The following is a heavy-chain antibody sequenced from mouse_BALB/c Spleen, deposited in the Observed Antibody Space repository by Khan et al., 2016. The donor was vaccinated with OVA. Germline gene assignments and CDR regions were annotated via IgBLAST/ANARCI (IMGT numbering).Heavy chain of an antibody. CDR3: ARPVTITTVVATDFDY. Sequence: EVQLQESGPGLVKPSQSLSLTCTVTGYSITSDYAWNWIRQFPGNKLEWMGYISYSGRTSYNPSLKSRISITRDTSKNQFFLQLNSVTTEDTATYYGARPVTITTVVATDFDYWGQGTTLTVSS. D-gene: IGHD1-1*01. CDR1: GYSITSDYA. V-gene: IGHV3-2*02. CDR2: ISYSGRT. J-gene: IGHJ2*01.